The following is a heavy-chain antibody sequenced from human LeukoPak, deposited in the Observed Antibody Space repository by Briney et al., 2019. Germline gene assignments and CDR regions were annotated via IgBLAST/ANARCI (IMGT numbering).Heavy chain of an antibody. CDR1: GFTFSSYA. D-gene: IGHD3-10*01. CDR3: APPYYYGSGSYQYFDY. V-gene: IGHV3-23*01. J-gene: IGHJ4*02. CDR2: ISGSGGST. Sequence: GGSLRLSCAASGFTFSSYAMSWVRQAPGKGLEWVSAISGSGGSTYYADSVKGRFTISRDNSKNTLYLQMNSLRAEDTAVYYCAPPYYYGSGSYQYFDYWGQGTLVTVSS.